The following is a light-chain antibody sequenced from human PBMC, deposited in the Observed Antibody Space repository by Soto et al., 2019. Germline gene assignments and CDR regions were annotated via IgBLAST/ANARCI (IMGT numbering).Light chain of an antibody. CDR3: EQFNSYRHEGFT. CDR2: DAS. Sequence: AIQLTQSPSSLSASVGDRVTITCRASQGISSALAWYQQKPWKAPKLLIYDASSLESGVPSRFSGSGSGTDFTLSIRSLQPEDFATYACEQFNSYRHEGFTFVPGTKV. V-gene: IGKV1-13*02. J-gene: IGKJ3*01. CDR1: QGISSA.